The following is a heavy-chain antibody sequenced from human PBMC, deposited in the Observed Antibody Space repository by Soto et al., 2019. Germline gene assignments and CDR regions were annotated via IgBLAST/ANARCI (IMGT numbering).Heavy chain of an antibody. Sequence: EVQLVESGGGLVKPGGSLRLSCAASGFTFSSYSMNWVRQAPGKGLEWVSSISSSSSYIYYADSVKGRFTISRDNAKNSLYLQMNSLRAEDTAVYYCARDYTNYCSSTSCYDYYYYGMDVWGQGTTVTVSS. D-gene: IGHD2-2*01. J-gene: IGHJ6*02. CDR3: ARDYTNYCSSTSCYDYYYYGMDV. V-gene: IGHV3-21*01. CDR2: ISSSSSYI. CDR1: GFTFSSYS.